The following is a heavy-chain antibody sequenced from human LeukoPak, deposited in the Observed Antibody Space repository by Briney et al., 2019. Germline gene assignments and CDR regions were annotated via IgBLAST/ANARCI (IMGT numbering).Heavy chain of an antibody. CDR3: ASGYPIDY. J-gene: IGHJ4*02. V-gene: IGHV3-7*01. CDR1: GFTFISYW. D-gene: IGHD5-18*01. CDR2: IKQDGSEK. Sequence: PGGSLRLSCAASGFTFISYWMSWVRQAPGKGLEWVANIKQDGSEKYYVDSVKGRFTISRDNAKNSLYLQMNSLRAEDTAVYYCASGYPIDYWGQGTLVTVSS.